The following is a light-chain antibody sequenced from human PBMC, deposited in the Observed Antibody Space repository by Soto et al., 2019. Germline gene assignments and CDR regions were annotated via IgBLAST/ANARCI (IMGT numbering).Light chain of an antibody. CDR3: QQYGSSPYT. V-gene: IGKV3-20*01. CDR1: QSVSSNY. CDR2: GAS. J-gene: IGKJ2*01. Sequence: EIVLTQSPGPLSLSPGERATLSCRSSQSVSSNYLAWYQQKPGQAPRLLIYGASTRATGIPDRFTGSGSGTDFTLTISRLEPEDVAVYYCQQYGSSPYTFGQGTKVDIK.